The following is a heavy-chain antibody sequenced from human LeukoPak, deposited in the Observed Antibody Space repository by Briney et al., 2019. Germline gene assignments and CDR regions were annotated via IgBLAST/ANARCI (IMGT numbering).Heavy chain of an antibody. CDR1: GGTFSSYA. Sequence: ASVKVSCKASGGTFSSYAISWVRQAPGQGLEWMGRIIPILGIANYAQKFQGRVTITADKSTSTAYMGLSSLRSEDTAVYYCARDGDLGFDYWGQGTLVTVSS. D-gene: IGHD4-17*01. CDR3: ARDGDLGFDY. CDR2: IIPILGIA. V-gene: IGHV1-69*04. J-gene: IGHJ4*02.